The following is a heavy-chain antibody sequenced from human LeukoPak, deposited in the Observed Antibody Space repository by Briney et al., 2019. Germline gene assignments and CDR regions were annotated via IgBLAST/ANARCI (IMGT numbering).Heavy chain of an antibody. Sequence: PSETLSLTCSVSGGSINSGYWSWIRQPPGKGLEWIGGYLHYSGSTNYNPSLKSRVTISVDTSKNQFSLKLSSVTAADTAVYYCARDSNSGYDFDYWGQGTLVTVSS. J-gene: IGHJ4*02. D-gene: IGHD5-12*01. CDR2: LHYSGST. CDR1: GGSINSGY. CDR3: ARDSNSGYDFDY. V-gene: IGHV4-59*01.